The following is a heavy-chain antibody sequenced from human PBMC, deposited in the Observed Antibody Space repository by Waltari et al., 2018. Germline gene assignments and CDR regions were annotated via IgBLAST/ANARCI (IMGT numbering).Heavy chain of an antibody. V-gene: IGHV1-69*05. J-gene: IGHJ3*02. CDR1: GGTFSSYA. D-gene: IGHD2-2*01. Sequence: QVQLVQSGAEVKKPGSSVKVSCKASGGTFSSYAISWVRQAPGQGLEWMGGIIPIFGTANYAQKFQGRVTITTDESTSTAYMELSSLRSEDTAVYYCARDRNPHQLLWLGAFDIWGQGTMVTVSS. CDR2: IIPIFGTA. CDR3: ARDRNPHQLLWLGAFDI.